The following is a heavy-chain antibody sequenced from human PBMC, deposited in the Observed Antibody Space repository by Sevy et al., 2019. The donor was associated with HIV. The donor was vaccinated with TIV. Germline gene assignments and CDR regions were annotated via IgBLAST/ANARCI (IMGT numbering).Heavy chain of an antibody. CDR2: IIPVYGTT. CDR3: ARDMTCGGDCYYFDN. Sequence: ASVKVSCKASGDTFRKYVISWVRQAPGQGLEWMVGIIPVYGTTNYAQKFQARVTFTADASTSTVYMELSRLRSEDTAVYYCARDMTCGGDCYYFDNWGQRTLVTVSS. CDR1: GDTFRKYV. J-gene: IGHJ4*02. V-gene: IGHV1-69*13. D-gene: IGHD2-21*02.